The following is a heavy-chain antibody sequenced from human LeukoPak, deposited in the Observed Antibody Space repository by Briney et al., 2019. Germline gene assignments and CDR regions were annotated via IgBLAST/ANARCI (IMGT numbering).Heavy chain of an antibody. J-gene: IGHJ4*02. CDR3: ARGLDY. Sequence: GGSLRLSCAASGFTFSSYWMSWVRQAPGKGLEWVAVISYDGSNKYYADSVKGRFTISRDNSKNTLYLQMNSLRAEDTAVYYCARGLDYWGQGTLVTVSS. CDR2: ISYDGSNK. V-gene: IGHV3-30-3*01. CDR1: GFTFSSYW.